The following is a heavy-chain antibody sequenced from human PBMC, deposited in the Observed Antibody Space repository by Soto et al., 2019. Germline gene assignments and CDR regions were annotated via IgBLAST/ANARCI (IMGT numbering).Heavy chain of an antibody. CDR1: GFTFSDYG. CDR3: AKSGGNYHVYDAFDI. D-gene: IGHD1-7*01. CDR2: ISNDGSNK. V-gene: IGHV3-30*18. Sequence: QVQLVESGGGVVQPGRSLRLSCAASGFTFSDYGMHWVRQAPGKGLEWVAVISNDGSNKYYADSVRGRFTISRDNSKNTLYLQMNSLRAEDTAVYYCAKSGGNYHVYDAFDIWGQGTMVTVSS. J-gene: IGHJ3*02.